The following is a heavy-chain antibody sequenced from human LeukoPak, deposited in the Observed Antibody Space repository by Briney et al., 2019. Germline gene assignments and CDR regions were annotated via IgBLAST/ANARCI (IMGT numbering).Heavy chain of an antibody. CDR1: GYTFTSYG. CDR3: ARDSGYSSSWSYYYYGMDV. CDR2: ISAYNGNT. D-gene: IGHD6-13*01. Sequence: VASVKVSCKASGYTFTSYGISWVRQAPGQGLEWMGWISAYNGNTNYAQKFQGRVTMTTDTSTSTAYMELRSLRSDDTAVYYCARDSGYSSSWSYYYYGMDVWGQGTTVTVSS. J-gene: IGHJ6*02. V-gene: IGHV1-18*01.